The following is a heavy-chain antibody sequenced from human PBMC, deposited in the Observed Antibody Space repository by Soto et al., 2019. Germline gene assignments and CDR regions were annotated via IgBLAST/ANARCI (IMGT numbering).Heavy chain of an antibody. Sequence: EVQLVESGGGLVQPGGSLRLSCAASGFTFSSYWMHWVRQAPGKGLVWVSRINSDGSSTSYADSVKGRFTISRDNAKNTLYLQRNSLRAEDTAVYYCARDYHYCSGGSCYSYYYYYMDVWGKGTTVTVSS. CDR2: INSDGSST. J-gene: IGHJ6*03. CDR3: ARDYHYCSGGSCYSYYYYYMDV. D-gene: IGHD2-15*01. V-gene: IGHV3-74*01. CDR1: GFTFSSYW.